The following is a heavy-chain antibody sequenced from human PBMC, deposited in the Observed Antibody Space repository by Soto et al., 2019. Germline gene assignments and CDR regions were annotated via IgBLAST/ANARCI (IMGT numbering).Heavy chain of an antibody. D-gene: IGHD4-17*01. CDR3: AHRLDYGDYYYSGMDV. Sequence: TESLTVTFNISVFSRTTNKEGVGWIRQPPGKALEWLALIYWNDDKRYRPSLKSRLTITKDTSKNQVVLTMTNMDPVDTATYYCAHRLDYGDYYYSGMDVWGEGTTVTGSS. CDR1: VFSRTTNKEG. V-gene: IGHV2-5*01. J-gene: IGHJ6*04. CDR2: IYWNDDK.